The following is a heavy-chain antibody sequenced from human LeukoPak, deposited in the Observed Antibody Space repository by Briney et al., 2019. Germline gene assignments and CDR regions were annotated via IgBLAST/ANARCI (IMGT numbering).Heavy chain of an antibody. CDR1: GYTFTSYG. D-gene: IGHD1-26*01. Sequence: GASVKVSCKASGYTFTSYGISWVRQAPGQGLEWMGWTSAYNGNTNYAQKLQGRVTMTTDTSTSTAYMELRSLRSDDTAVYYCARGVYSGSYGKGRTDGIWFDPWGQGTLVTVSS. CDR2: TSAYNGNT. V-gene: IGHV1-18*01. CDR3: ARGVYSGSYGKGRTDGIWFDP. J-gene: IGHJ5*02.